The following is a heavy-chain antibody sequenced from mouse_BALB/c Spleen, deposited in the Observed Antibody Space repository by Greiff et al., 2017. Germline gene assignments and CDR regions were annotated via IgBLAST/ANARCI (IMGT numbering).Heavy chain of an antibody. CDR1: GFAFSSYD. D-gene: IGHD1-1*01. CDR3: ARQLLRYSFAY. J-gene: IGHJ3*01. V-gene: IGHV5-12-1*01. CDR2: ISSGGGST. Sequence: DVMLVESGGGLVKPGGSLKLSCAASGFAFSSYDMSWVRQTPEKRLEWVAYISSGGGSTYYPDTVKGRFTISRDNAKNTLYLQMSSLKSEDTAMYSCARQLLRYSFAYWGQGTLVTVSA.